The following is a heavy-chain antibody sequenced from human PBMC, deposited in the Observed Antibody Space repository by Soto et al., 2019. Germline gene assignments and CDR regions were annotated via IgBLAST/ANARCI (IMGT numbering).Heavy chain of an antibody. J-gene: IGHJ4*02. CDR3: AREYKYDRSPHYGFDY. V-gene: IGHV4-30-4*01. Sequence: PSETLSLTCTVSGGSISSGDYYWSWIRQPPGKGLVGIGYIYYSGSTYYNPSLKSRVHISVHTSKNQLSLKLSSVTAADTAGYYGAREYKYDRSPHYGFDYGGQGSLVPVSS. CDR2: IYYSGST. CDR1: GGSISSGDYY. D-gene: IGHD3-22*01.